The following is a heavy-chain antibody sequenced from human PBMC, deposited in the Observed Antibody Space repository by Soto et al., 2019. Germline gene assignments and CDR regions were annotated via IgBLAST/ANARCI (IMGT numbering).Heavy chain of an antibody. Sequence: QVQLVQSGAEVKKPGSSVKVSCKASGGTFSSYTISWVRQAPGQGLEWMGSIIAILGIANYAQKFQGRVTITAAQSTSTASMELSTLRSENTAVYYCATDYRVMQIDYWGQGTLVTVSS. J-gene: IGHJ4*02. CDR2: IIAILGIA. CDR3: ATDYRVMQIDY. CDR1: GGTFSSYT. D-gene: IGHD3-16*01. V-gene: IGHV1-69*08.